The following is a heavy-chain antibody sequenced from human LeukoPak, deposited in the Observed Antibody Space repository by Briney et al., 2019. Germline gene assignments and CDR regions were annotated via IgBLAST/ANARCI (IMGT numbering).Heavy chain of an antibody. CDR3: ARVSLGYYGMDV. Sequence: SETLSLTCTVSGGSISSGGYYWSWIRQHPGKGLEWIGYIYYSGSTYYNPSLKSRVTISVDRSKNQFSLKLSSVTAADMAVYYCARVSLGYYGMDVWGQGTTVTVSS. J-gene: IGHJ6*02. CDR1: GGSISSGGYY. CDR2: IYYSGST. V-gene: IGHV4-31*03. D-gene: IGHD3-16*01.